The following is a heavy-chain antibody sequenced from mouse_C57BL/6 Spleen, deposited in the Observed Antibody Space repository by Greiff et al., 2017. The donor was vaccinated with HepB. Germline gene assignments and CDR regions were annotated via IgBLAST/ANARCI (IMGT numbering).Heavy chain of an antibody. CDR1: GYTFTDYN. CDR3: ARSKVYYGSRGGYYAMDY. Sequence: VQLKQSGPELVKPGASVKIPCKASGYTFTDYNMDWVKQSHGKSLEWIGDINHNNGGTIYNQKFKGKATLTVDKSSSTAYMELRSLTSEDTAVYYCARSKVYYGSRGGYYAMDYWGQGTSVTVSS. CDR2: INHNNGGT. D-gene: IGHD1-1*01. J-gene: IGHJ4*01. V-gene: IGHV1-18*01.